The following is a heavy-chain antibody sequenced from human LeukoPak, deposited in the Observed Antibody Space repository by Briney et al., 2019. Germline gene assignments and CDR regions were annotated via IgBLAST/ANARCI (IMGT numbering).Heavy chain of an antibody. J-gene: IGHJ3*02. Sequence: ASVTLSFTASGYTFTNNGISWVRQAPGQGMEWMGWISTYNGNTNNAQKLQGGVTMTTDTSTSSAYMELRSLRSDDTAVYYCARAGYYDSGGYSFPFDIWGQGTMVTVSS. CDR2: ISTYNGNT. V-gene: IGHV1-18*01. CDR3: ARAGYYDSGGYSFPFDI. D-gene: IGHD3-22*01. CDR1: GYTFTNNG.